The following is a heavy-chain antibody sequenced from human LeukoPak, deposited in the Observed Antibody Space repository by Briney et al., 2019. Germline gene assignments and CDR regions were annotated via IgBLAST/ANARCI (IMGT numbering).Heavy chain of an antibody. D-gene: IGHD6-13*01. V-gene: IGHV3-30-3*01. CDR3: ARGGTVIAAAGTGFDY. J-gene: IGHJ4*02. Sequence: GGSLRLSCAASGFTFSSYAMHWVRQAPGKGLEWVAVISYDGSNKYYADSVKGRFTISRDNSKNTLYLQMNSLRAEDTAVYYCARGGTVIAAAGTGFDYWGQGTLVTVSS. CDR2: ISYDGSNK. CDR1: GFTFSSYA.